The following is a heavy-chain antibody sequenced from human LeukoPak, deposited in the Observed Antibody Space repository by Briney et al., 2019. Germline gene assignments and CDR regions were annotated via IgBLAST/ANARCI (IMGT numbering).Heavy chain of an antibody. CDR3: AREGGTTVTSPDY. Sequence: PGGSLRLSCAASGFTFSSYSMNWVRQAPGKGLEWVSSISSSSSYIYYADSVKGRFTISRDNAKNSLYLQMNSLRAEDTAVYYCAREGGTTVTSPDYWGQGTLVTVSS. CDR2: ISSSSSYI. J-gene: IGHJ4*02. D-gene: IGHD4-17*01. CDR1: GFTFSSYS. V-gene: IGHV3-21*01.